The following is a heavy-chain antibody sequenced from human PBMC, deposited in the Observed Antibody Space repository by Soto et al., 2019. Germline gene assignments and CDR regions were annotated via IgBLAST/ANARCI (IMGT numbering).Heavy chain of an antibody. CDR2: IIPIFGTA. CDR1: GGTFSSYA. V-gene: IGHV1-69*13. CDR3: ARMTPTYGDYMGYYYYGMDV. Sequence: SVKVSCKASGGTFSSYAISWVRQAPGQGLEWMGGIIPIFGTANYAQKFQGRVTITADESTSTAYMELSSLRSEDTAVYYCARMTPTYGDYMGYYYYGMDVWGQGTTVTVSS. D-gene: IGHD4-17*01. J-gene: IGHJ6*02.